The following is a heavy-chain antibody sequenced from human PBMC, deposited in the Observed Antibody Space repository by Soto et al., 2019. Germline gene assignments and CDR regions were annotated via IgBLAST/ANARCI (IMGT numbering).Heavy chain of an antibody. J-gene: IGHJ3*02. V-gene: IGHV1-69*13. CDR3: ASPEQYCGGDCYSWAFDI. D-gene: IGHD2-21*02. CDR2: IIPIFGTA. CDR1: GGTFSSYA. Sequence: SVKVSFKASGGTFSSYAISWVRQAPGQGLERMGGIIPIFGTANYAQKFQGRVTITADESTSTAYMELSSLRSEDTAVYYCASPEQYCGGDCYSWAFDIWGQGTMVTVSS.